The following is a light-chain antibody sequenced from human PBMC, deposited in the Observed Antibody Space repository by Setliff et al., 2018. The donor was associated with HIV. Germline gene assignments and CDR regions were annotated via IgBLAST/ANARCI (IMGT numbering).Light chain of an antibody. CDR3: CSYVTGSTYV. CDR1: TNDVGGYNY. V-gene: IGLV2-14*03. Sequence: QSVLAQPASVSGSPGQSITISCTGTTNDVGGYNYVSWYQQHPGKAPKHMIYDVNNRPSGISDRFSGSKAGNTASLTISGLQTEDEADYYCCSYVTGSTYVFGTGTKVTVL. J-gene: IGLJ1*01. CDR2: DVN.